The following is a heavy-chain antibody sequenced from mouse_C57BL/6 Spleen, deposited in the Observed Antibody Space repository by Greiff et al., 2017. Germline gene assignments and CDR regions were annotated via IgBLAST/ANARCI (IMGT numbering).Heavy chain of an antibody. D-gene: IGHD1-1*01. V-gene: IGHV5-16*01. CDR3: ARGTHYYGSSNYAMDY. CDR2: INYDGSST. CDR1: GFTFSDYY. J-gene: IGHJ4*01. Sequence: RVESEGGLVQPGSSMKLSCTASGFTFSDYYMAWVRQVPEKGLEWVANINYDGSSTYYLDSLKSRFIISRDNAKNILYLQMSSLKSEDTATYYCARGTHYYGSSNYAMDYWGQGTSVTVSS.